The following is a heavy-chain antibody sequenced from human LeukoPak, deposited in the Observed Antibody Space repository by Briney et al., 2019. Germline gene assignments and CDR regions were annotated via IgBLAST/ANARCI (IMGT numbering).Heavy chain of an antibody. CDR3: TRGEYTSSPYHFGMDV. Sequence: PSETLSLTCTVSGGSIRNYIWSWIRRPPGKGLEWIGFIYYGGSTNYNPSLKSRVTISVDTSKNQLSLSLGSVTAADTAVYYCTRGEYTSSPYHFGMDVWGQGTTVTVSS. CDR2: IYYGGST. CDR1: GGSIRNYI. J-gene: IGHJ6*02. V-gene: IGHV4-59*12. D-gene: IGHD2-2*01.